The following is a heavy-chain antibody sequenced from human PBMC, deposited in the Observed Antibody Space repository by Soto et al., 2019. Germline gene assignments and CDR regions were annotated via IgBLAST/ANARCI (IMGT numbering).Heavy chain of an antibody. V-gene: IGHV1-69*01. CDR2: IIPIFGTA. CDR1: GGTFSSYA. Sequence: QVRLVQSGAEVKKPGSSVKVSCKASGGTFSSYAISWVRQAPGQGLEWMGGIIPIFGTANYAQKFQGRVTITADESTSTAYMELSSLRSEDTAVYYCASKVVPAAIGGSYYYGMDVWGQGTTVTVSS. J-gene: IGHJ6*02. CDR3: ASKVVPAAIGGSYYYGMDV. D-gene: IGHD2-2*02.